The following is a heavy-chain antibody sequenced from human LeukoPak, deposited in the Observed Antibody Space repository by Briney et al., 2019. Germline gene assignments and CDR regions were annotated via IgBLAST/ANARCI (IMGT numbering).Heavy chain of an antibody. D-gene: IGHD2-21*02. Sequence: SETLSLTCTVSGGSTSTYYWSWIRQPPGKGLEWIGEINHSGSTNYNPSLKSRVTISVDTSKNQFSLKLSSVTAADTAVYYCARGGPPYCGGDCYISDFWGQGTLVTVSS. CDR3: ARGGPPYCGGDCYISDF. V-gene: IGHV4-34*01. CDR2: INHSGST. J-gene: IGHJ4*02. CDR1: GGSTSTYY.